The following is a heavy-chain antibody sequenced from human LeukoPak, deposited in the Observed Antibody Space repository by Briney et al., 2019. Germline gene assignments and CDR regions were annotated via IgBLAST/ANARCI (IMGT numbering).Heavy chain of an antibody. J-gene: IGHJ4*02. Sequence: ASVKVSCKASGYTFTSYGISWVRQAPGQGLEWMGWISAYNGSTNYAQKLQGRVTMTTDTSTSTAYMELRSLRSDDTAVYYCARRGSPGFYYYDSSGYYYFDYWGQGTLVTVSS. CDR2: ISAYNGST. CDR1: GYTFTSYG. CDR3: ARRGSPGFYYYDSSGYYYFDY. D-gene: IGHD3-22*01. V-gene: IGHV1-18*01.